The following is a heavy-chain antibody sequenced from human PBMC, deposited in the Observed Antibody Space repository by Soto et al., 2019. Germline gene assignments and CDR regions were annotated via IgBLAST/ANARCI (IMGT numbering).Heavy chain of an antibody. CDR2: GNYIGST. V-gene: IGHV4-59*08. CDR1: GGSMSNYY. D-gene: IGHD5-12*01. Sequence: QVELQESGPGLVKPSETLSLSCSVSGGSMSNYYWTWIRQPPGKGLEWIGYGNYIGSTRYNPSLNRRVPISVDTAKIQVSLRLNSVTASDADVYYCGRLIEGYSITCVDSWGQGTLVTVSS. J-gene: IGHJ4*02. CDR3: GRLIEGYSITCVDS.